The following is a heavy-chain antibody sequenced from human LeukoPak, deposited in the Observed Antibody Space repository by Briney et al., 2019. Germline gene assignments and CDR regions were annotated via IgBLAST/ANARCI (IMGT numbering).Heavy chain of an antibody. D-gene: IGHD2-2*01. CDR1: GGSFSGYY. J-gene: IGHJ6*03. V-gene: IGHV4-34*01. CDR2: INHSGST. Sequence: SETLSLTCAVYGGSFSGYYWSWIRQPPGKGLEWIGEINHSGSTNYNPSLKSRVTISVDTSKNQFSLKLSSVTAADTAVYYCAEEGFYNVVIPAAKPKYYYYMGVWGKGTTVTVSS. CDR3: AEEGFYNVVIPAAKPKYYYYMGV.